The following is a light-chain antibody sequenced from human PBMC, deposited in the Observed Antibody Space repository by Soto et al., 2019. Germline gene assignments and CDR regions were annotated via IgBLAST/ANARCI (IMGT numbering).Light chain of an antibody. Sequence: QSVLTQPASVSGSPGQSITISCTGTSSDIGGYNYVSWYQQHPGKAPKLMIYEVSNRPSGVSNRFSGSKSGNTASLTISGLQAEDEADYYCSSYTTTYDPLYVFGTGTKGTVX. J-gene: IGLJ1*01. CDR3: SSYTTTYDPLYV. CDR2: EVS. CDR1: SSDIGGYNY. V-gene: IGLV2-14*01.